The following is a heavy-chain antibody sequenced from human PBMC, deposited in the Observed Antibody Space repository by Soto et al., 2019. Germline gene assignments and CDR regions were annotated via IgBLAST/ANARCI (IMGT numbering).Heavy chain of an antibody. CDR3: ARVPPSFGELLFVFDY. Sequence: PSETLSLTCTVSGGSISSGDYYWSWIRQPPGKGLEWIGYIYYSGSTYYNPSLKSRVTISVDTSKNQFSLKLSSVTAADTAVYYCARVPPSFGELLFVFDYWGQGTLVTVSS. V-gene: IGHV4-30-4*01. J-gene: IGHJ4*02. CDR2: IYYSGST. CDR1: GGSISSGDYY. D-gene: IGHD3-10*01.